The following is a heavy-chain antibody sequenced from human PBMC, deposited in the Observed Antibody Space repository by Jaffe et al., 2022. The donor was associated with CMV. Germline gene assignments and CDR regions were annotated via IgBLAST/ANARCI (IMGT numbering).Heavy chain of an antibody. Sequence: QLQLQESGPGLVKPSETLSLTCTVSGGSISSSSYYWGWIRQPPGKGLEWIGSIYYSGSTYYNPSLKSRVTISVDTSKNQFSLKLSSVTAADTAVYYCARGGSYFSDLDYWGQGTLVTVSS. CDR2: IYYSGST. J-gene: IGHJ4*02. CDR3: ARGGSYFSDLDY. V-gene: IGHV4-39*01. D-gene: IGHD1-26*01. CDR1: GGSISSSSYY.